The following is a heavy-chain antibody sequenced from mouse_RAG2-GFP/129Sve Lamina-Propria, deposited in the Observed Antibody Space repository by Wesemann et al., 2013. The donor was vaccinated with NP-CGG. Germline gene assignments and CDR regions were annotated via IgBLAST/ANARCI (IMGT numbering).Heavy chain of an antibody. CDR3: ATPYGRYAMDY. J-gene: IGHJ4*01. D-gene: IGHD2-10*02. V-gene: IGHV2-4-1*01. CDR1: GFSLTSYG. CDR2: IWSGGST. Sequence: QVQLKESGPGLVAPSQSLSITCTVSGFSLTSYGVHWVRQSPGKGLEWLGVIWSGGSTDYNAAFISRLSISKDNSKSQVFFKMNSLQADDTAIYYCATPYGRYAMDYWGQGTSVTVSS.